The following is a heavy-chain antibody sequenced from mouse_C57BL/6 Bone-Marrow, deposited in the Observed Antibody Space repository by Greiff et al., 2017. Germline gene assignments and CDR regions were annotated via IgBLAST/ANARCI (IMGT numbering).Heavy chain of an antibody. Sequence: EVHLVESGGDLVNPGGSLKLSCAATGFTFRRYGMSWVRQTPDKRLEWVATISSGGSYTYYPDSVKGRFTISRDNAKNTLYLQMSSLKSEDTAMYYCARHWDFDYWGQGTTLTVSS. CDR3: ARHWDFDY. D-gene: IGHD4-1*01. V-gene: IGHV5-6*01. CDR2: ISSGGSYT. J-gene: IGHJ2*01. CDR1: GFTFRRYG.